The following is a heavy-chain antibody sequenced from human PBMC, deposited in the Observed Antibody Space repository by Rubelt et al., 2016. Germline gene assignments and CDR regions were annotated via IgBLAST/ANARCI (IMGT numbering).Heavy chain of an antibody. Sequence: HVQLQESGPGLVKPSGTLSLTCAVSGGSISSSNWWSWVRQPPGKGLEWIAEIYHSGGTNYNPSLNSRDPISVDKAKNQFSHKVTSLTAADTDVYYCARVASGKASHFDFWGQGTLVTVSS. J-gene: IGHJ4*02. CDR3: ARVASGKASHFDF. V-gene: IGHV4-4*02. CDR1: GGSISSSNW. CDR2: IYHSGGT. D-gene: IGHD3-10*01.